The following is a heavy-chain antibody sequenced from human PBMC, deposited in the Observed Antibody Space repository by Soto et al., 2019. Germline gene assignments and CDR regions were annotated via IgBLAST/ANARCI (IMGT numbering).Heavy chain of an antibody. Sequence: QLQLQESGSGLVKPSQTLSLTCAVYGGSISSGGYSWRWIRQPPGKGLEWIGYIYHSRSTYYNPSLKCRVTIAVDRCKSEFALRVGSVTAADMAVYYGGRDRLYSSQGGAFEIWGQGTMVTVS. V-gene: IGHV4-30-2*01. D-gene: IGHD6-13*01. CDR2: IYHSRST. CDR3: GRDRLYSSQGGAFEI. J-gene: IGHJ3*02. CDR1: GGSISSGGYS.